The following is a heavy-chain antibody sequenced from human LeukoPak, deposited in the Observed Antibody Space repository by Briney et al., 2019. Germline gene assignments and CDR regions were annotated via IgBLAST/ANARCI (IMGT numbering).Heavy chain of an antibody. CDR1: GGSISSRPYY. CDR2: IYYSGST. J-gene: IGHJ3*02. V-gene: IGHV4-39*07. Sequence: PSETLSLTCTVSGGSISSRPYYWGWVRQPPGKGLEWIGSIYYSGSTYYNPSLKSRVTISVDTSKNQFSLKLSSVTAADTAVYYCARDRDEGGGDYNDAFDIWGQGTMVTVSS. D-gene: IGHD2-21*02. CDR3: ARDRDEGGGDYNDAFDI.